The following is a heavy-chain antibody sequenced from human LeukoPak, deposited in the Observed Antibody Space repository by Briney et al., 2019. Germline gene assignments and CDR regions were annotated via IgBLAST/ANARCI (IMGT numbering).Heavy chain of an antibody. CDR1: GYTFTSYA. D-gene: IGHD3-10*01. Sequence: ASVKVSCKASGYTFTSYAMNWVRQAPGQGLEWMGWINTNTGNPTYAQGFTGRFVFSLDTSVSTAYLQISSLKAEDTAVYYCVLLWFGETPEYFQHWGQGTLVTVSS. J-gene: IGHJ1*01. V-gene: IGHV7-4-1*02. CDR3: VLLWFGETPEYFQH. CDR2: INTNTGNP.